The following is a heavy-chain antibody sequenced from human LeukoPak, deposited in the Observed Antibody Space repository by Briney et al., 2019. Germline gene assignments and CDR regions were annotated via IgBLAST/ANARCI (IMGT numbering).Heavy chain of an antibody. J-gene: IGHJ4*02. CDR2: IASDGSST. CDR3: ARGRPHGNDY. D-gene: IGHD4-23*01. CDR1: GFTFSSYA. Sequence: GGSLRLSCAASGFTFSSYAMSWVRQAPGKGLVWVSRIASDGSSTTYADSVKGRFSISRDNAKNTLYLQTNSLRVEDTAVYYCARGRPHGNDYWGQGTLVTVSS. V-gene: IGHV3-74*01.